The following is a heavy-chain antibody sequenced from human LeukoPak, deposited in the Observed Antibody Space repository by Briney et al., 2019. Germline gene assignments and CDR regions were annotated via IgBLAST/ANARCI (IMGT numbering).Heavy chain of an antibody. D-gene: IGHD2-2*01. V-gene: IGHV1-18*01. CDR1: GYTSSNFG. CDR2: ISGNNDNP. J-gene: IGHJ4*02. Sequence: GASVKVSCKASGYTSSNFGINWVRQAPGQGLEWMGWISGNNDNPNYGQKFQGRFTVTTDSSTNTAYMELRNLRLDDTAVYYCARDGTSTDDYWGQGTLVTVSS. CDR3: ARDGTSTDDY.